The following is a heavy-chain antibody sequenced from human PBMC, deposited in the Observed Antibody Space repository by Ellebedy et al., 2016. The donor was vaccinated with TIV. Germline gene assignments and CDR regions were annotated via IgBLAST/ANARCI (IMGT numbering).Heavy chain of an antibody. CDR3: ASVNGGYVDDY. Sequence: SETLSLXCAVYGGSFSGYYWSWIRQPPGKGLEWIGEINHSGSTNYNPSLKSRVTISVDTSKNQFSLKLSSVTAADTAVYYCASVNGGYVDDYWGQGTLVTVSS. CDR1: GGSFSGYY. D-gene: IGHD5-12*01. CDR2: INHSGST. J-gene: IGHJ4*02. V-gene: IGHV4-34*01.